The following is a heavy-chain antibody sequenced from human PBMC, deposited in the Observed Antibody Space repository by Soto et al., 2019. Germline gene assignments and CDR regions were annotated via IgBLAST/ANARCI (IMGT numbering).Heavy chain of an antibody. D-gene: IGHD4-17*01. J-gene: IGHJ4*02. V-gene: IGHV1-69*01. CDR1: GGTFSSYA. Sequence: QVQLVQSGAEVKKPGSSVKVSCKASGGTFSSYAISWVRQAPGQGLEWMGGIIPIFGTANYAQKFQGRVTITADESTSTAYMELSSLRSEDTAVYYCARDRASDGDYVVNFDYWGQGTLVTVSS. CDR3: ARDRASDGDYVVNFDY. CDR2: IIPIFGTA.